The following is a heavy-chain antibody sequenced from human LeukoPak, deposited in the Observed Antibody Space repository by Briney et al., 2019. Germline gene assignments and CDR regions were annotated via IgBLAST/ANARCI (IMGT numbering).Heavy chain of an antibody. Sequence: ASVKVSCKASGYTFTGYYMHWVRQAPGQGLEWMGRINPNSGGTNYAQKFQGRVTMTRDTSISTAYMELSRLRSDDTAVYYCARDLYGLSVTTYYYYYYMDVWGKGTTVIVSS. J-gene: IGHJ6*03. CDR3: ARDLYGLSVTTYYYYYYMDV. V-gene: IGHV1-2*06. D-gene: IGHD4-17*01. CDR1: GYTFTGYY. CDR2: INPNSGGT.